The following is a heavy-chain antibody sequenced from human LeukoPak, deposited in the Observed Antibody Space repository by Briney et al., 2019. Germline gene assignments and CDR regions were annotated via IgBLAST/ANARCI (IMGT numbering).Heavy chain of an antibody. J-gene: IGHJ4*02. D-gene: IGHD1-7*01. CDR3: ARGENYGFFDY. V-gene: IGHV1-69*05. CDR2: IIPIFGTA. CDR1: GGTFSSYA. Sequence: GASVKVSCKASGGTFSSYAISWVRQATGQGLEWMGGIIPIFGTANYAQKFQGRVTITTDESTSTAYMELSSMRSEDTAVYYCARGENYGFFDYWGQGTLVTVSS.